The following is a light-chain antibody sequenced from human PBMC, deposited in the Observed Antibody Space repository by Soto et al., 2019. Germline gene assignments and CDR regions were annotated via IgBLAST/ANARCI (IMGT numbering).Light chain of an antibody. CDR2: GAS. CDR3: QHYSSSPPEFT. J-gene: IGKJ3*01. V-gene: IGKV3-20*01. Sequence: EIVLTQSPATLSLSPGERATLSCRASQSVSTNYLAWYQRRPGQAPRLLIFGASYRATGIPDRFSGSGSGTDFTLTISRLEPEDFAVYYCQHYSSSPPEFTFGPGTKVDSK. CDR1: QSVSTNY.